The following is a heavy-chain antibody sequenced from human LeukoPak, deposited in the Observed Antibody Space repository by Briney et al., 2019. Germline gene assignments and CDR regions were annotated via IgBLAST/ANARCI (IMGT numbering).Heavy chain of an antibody. D-gene: IGHD7-27*01. V-gene: IGHV1-69*05. CDR3: ARGSNWGSLDY. CDR1: GDTFSSYA. J-gene: IGHJ4*02. Sequence: GASVKASCKASGDTFSSYAISWVRQAPGQGLEWMGGIIPIFGTANYAQKFQGRVTITTDESTSTAYMELSSLRSEDTAVYYCARGSNWGSLDYWGQGTLVTVSS. CDR2: IIPIFGTA.